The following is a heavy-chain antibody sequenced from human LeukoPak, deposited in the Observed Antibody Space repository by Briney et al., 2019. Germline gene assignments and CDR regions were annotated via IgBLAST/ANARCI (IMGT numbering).Heavy chain of an antibody. CDR1: GFTVSSNY. J-gene: IGHJ6*02. CDR2: IYSGGST. D-gene: IGHD3-10*01. V-gene: IGHV3-53*01. Sequence: GGSLRLSCAASGFTVSSNYMSWVRQAPGKGLERVSVIYSGGSTYYADSVKGRFTISRDNSKNTLYLQMNSLRAEDTAVYYCARDSFSGYYYYYGMDVWGQGTTVTVSS. CDR3: ARDSFSGYYYYYGMDV.